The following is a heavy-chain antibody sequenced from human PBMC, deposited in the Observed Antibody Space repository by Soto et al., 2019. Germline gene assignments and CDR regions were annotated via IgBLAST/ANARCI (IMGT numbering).Heavy chain of an antibody. CDR3: SRDDVYCSGGSCYGVPMDV. CDR2: IQSGGST. V-gene: IGHV3-66*01. CDR1: GFTVSSHY. Sequence: EVQLVESGGDLVQPGGSLRLSCAASGFTVSSHYMNWVRQAPGKXXXXVSLIQSGGSTFYADSVKGRFTISRDXSKNTLFLXXXXLXXXXXAMYYCSRDDVYCSGGSCYGVPMDVWGRGTTVTVSS. D-gene: IGHD2-15*01. J-gene: IGHJ6*03.